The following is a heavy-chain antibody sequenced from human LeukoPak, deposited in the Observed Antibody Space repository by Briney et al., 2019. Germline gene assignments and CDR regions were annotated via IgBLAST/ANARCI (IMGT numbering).Heavy chain of an antibody. CDR3: AHSSGWYHTTDY. CDR2: ISGSGSNT. D-gene: IGHD6-19*01. Sequence: GGSLRLSCAASGFTFSSYAMSWVRQAPGKGLEWVSAISGSGSNTYYADSVKGRFTISRDNSKNTLYLQMNSLRAEDAAVYYCAHSSGWYHTTDYWGQGTLVTVSS. CDR1: GFTFSSYA. J-gene: IGHJ4*02. V-gene: IGHV3-23*01.